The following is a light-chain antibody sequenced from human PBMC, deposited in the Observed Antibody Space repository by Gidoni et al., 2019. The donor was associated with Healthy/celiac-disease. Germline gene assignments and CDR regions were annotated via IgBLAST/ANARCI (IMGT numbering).Light chain of an antibody. J-gene: IGLJ1*01. V-gene: IGLV1-44*01. CDR2: SNN. Sequence: QSVLTQPPSASGTPGQSVPISCSGSSSNIGSNTVNCYPQLPGTAPKLLIYSNNQRPSGVPDRFSGSKSCTSASLAISGLQSEDEADYYCAAWDDSLNGYVFGTGTKVTVL. CDR3: AAWDDSLNGYV. CDR1: SSNIGSNT.